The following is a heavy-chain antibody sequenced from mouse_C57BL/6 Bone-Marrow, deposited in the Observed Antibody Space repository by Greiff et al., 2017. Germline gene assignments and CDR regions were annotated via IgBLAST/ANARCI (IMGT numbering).Heavy chain of an antibody. J-gene: IGHJ4*01. Sequence: VQLQQSGAELVRPGTSVKVSCKASGYAFTNYLIEWVKQRPGQGLEWIGVINPGSGGTNYNEKFKGKATLTADKSSSTAYMQLSSLTSEDSAVYFCARWGWLPYAMDYWGQGTSVTVSS. CDR1: GYAFTNYL. D-gene: IGHD2-3*01. CDR2: INPGSGGT. CDR3: ARWGWLPYAMDY. V-gene: IGHV1-54*01.